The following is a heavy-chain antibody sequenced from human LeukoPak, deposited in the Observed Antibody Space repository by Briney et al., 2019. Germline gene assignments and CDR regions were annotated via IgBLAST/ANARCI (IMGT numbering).Heavy chain of an antibody. Sequence: PSETLSLTYAVYGGSFSGYYWSWIRQPPGKGLEWIGENNHSGSTNYNPFLKSRVTISVDTSKNQFSLKLSSVTAADTPVYYCASKRGATHVHGWFDPWGQGTLVTVSS. CDR3: ASKRGATHVHGWFDP. CDR2: NNHSGST. J-gene: IGHJ5*02. V-gene: IGHV4-34*01. CDR1: GGSFSGYY. D-gene: IGHD3-16*01.